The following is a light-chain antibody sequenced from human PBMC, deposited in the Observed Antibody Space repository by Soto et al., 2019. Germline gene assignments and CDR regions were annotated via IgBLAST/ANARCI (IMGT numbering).Light chain of an antibody. V-gene: IGKV3-15*01. Sequence: EVVMTQSPATLSLSPGERATLSCRASQSVSSNLVWYQQKPGQAPRLLIYDSSTRATGIQPRFSGSGSGTDFTLTMSSLQSEDYALYFSQQCNNCPYTFGPWNKLEIK. J-gene: IGKJ2*01. CDR1: QSVSSN. CDR3: QQCNNCPYT. CDR2: DSS.